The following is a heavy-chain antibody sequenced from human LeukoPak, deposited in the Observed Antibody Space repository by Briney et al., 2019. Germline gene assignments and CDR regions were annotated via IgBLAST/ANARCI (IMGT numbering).Heavy chain of an antibody. J-gene: IGHJ4*02. D-gene: IGHD3-9*01. CDR2: IYYSGST. V-gene: IGHV4-59*01. CDR3: AKSRDDGTGYYYDY. Sequence: SETLSLTCTVSGGSISSYYWSWIRQPPGKGLEWIGYIYYSGSTNYNPSLKSRVTISVDTSKNQFSLKLSSVTAADTAFYYCAKSRDDGTGYYYDYWGQGVLVTVAS. CDR1: GGSISSYY.